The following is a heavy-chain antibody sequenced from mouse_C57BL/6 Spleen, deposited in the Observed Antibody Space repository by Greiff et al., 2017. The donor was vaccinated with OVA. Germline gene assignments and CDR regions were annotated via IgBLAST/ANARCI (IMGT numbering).Heavy chain of an antibody. CDR1: GYTFTSYW. CDR3: ARSYEYDDAMDY. J-gene: IGHJ4*01. V-gene: IGHV1-64*01. CDR2: IHPNSGST. D-gene: IGHD2-4*01. Sequence: QVQLQQPGAELVKPGASVKLSCKASGYTFTSYWMHWVKQRPGQGLEWIGMIHPNSGSTNYNEKFKSKATLTVDKSSSTAYMQLSSLTSEDSAVYYCARSYEYDDAMDYWGQGTSVTVSS.